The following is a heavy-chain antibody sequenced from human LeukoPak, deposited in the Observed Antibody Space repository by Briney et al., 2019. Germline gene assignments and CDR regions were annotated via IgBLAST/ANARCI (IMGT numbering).Heavy chain of an antibody. CDR3: ARILLPEYYYCYYMDV. Sequence: GGSLRLSCAASGFTFSSNYMSWVRQAPGKGREWVSVIYSGSSTYYADSVKSRFTISRDNSKNTLYLQMNSLRAEDTAVYYCARILLPEYYYCYYMDVWGKGTTVTISS. V-gene: IGHV3-66*01. D-gene: IGHD2-15*01. CDR1: GFTFSSNY. J-gene: IGHJ6*03. CDR2: IYSGSST.